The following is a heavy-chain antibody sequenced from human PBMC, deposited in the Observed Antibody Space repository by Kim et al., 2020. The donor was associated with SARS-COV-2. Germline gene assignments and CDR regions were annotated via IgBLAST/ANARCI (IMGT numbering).Heavy chain of an antibody. CDR3: AKDIYSGYDSGVIAN. J-gene: IGHJ4*02. Sequence: ADAVKGRFTISRDNAKKSLYLEMSSLRVEDTALYYCAKDIYSGYDSGVIANWGQGTLVTVSS. V-gene: IGHV3-9*01. D-gene: IGHD5-12*01.